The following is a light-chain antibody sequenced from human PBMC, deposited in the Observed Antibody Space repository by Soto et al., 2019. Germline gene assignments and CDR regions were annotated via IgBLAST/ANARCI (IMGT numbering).Light chain of an antibody. CDR1: QSVSTN. J-gene: IGKJ1*01. CDR2: GAS. V-gene: IGKV3-15*01. Sequence: EIVMTDSPAILSVSPGEIATLSCRASQSVSTNLAWFQQKPGQTPRLLFNGASTRATGIPARFTGSGSGTEFILTISSLQSEDFALYYCHQYNFWPTFGQATKVDIK. CDR3: HQYNFWPT.